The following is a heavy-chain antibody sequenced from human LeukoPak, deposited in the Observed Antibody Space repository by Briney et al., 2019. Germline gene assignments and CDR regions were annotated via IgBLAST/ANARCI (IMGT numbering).Heavy chain of an antibody. J-gene: IGHJ5*02. D-gene: IGHD1-26*01. Sequence: GASVKVSCKASGYTFTGYYMHWVRQAPGQGLEWMGLINPSGSSTIYAQKFQGRVTMTRDMSTSTDYMELSSLRSDDTAVYYCARDNSVGNTAWWFDPWGQGTLVTVSS. CDR1: GYTFTGYY. CDR3: ARDNSVGNTAWWFDP. V-gene: IGHV1-46*01. CDR2: INPSGSST.